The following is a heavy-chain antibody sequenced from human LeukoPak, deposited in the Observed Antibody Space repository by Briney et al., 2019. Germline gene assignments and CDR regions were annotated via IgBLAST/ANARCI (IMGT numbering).Heavy chain of an antibody. V-gene: IGHV4-59*08. D-gene: IGHD3-10*01. J-gene: IGHJ5*02. CDR2: IYNSGSS. CDR3: ARHYYGSGSWNWFDP. CDR1: GGSISSYY. Sequence: KPSETLSLTCIVSGGSISSYYWSWVRQPPGKGLEWTGYIYNSGSSNYNPSLMSRVTISVETSKNQFSLKLSSVTAADTAVYYCARHYYGSGSWNWFDPWGQGTLVTVSS.